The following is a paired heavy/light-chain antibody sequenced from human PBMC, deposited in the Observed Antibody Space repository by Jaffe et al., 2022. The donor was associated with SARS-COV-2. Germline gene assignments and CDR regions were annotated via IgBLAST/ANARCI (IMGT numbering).Light chain of an antibody. J-gene: IGKJ1*01. V-gene: IGKV1-39*01. CDR2: AAS. Sequence: DIQMTQSPSSLSASVGDRVTITCRASQNINSYLNWYQQMPGQAPNLLIYAASTLQSGVPSRFSGSGSGTDFTLTISSLQPEDFATYYCQQSHSSPRTFGQGTKVEIK. CDR1: QNINSY. CDR3: QQSHSSPRT.
Heavy chain of an antibody. Sequence: QVQLVQSGAEVKKPGASVKVSCKASGYTFTSYYIHWVRQAPGQGLEWMGIINARGGSTDYAQRFQGRVTMTRDTSTSTVYMDLGSLRSEDTAVYYCARDPLGYSGNYFDYWGQGTLVTVSS. CDR3: ARDPLGYSGNYFDY. CDR2: INARGGST. CDR1: GYTFTSYY. V-gene: IGHV1-46*01. J-gene: IGHJ4*02. D-gene: IGHD3-22*01.